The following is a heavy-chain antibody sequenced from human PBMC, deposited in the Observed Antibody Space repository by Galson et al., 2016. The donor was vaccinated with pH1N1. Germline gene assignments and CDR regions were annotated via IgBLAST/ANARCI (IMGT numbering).Heavy chain of an antibody. Sequence: ETLSLTCTVSGGSISSYYWSWIRQPPGKELEWIGYIYYSGSTNSNPSLKSRVTISVDTSKNQFSLKMSSVTAADTAVYYCARRGIGEFLYYFDYWGQGTLVTVSS. CDR3: ARRGIGEFLYYFDY. J-gene: IGHJ4*02. CDR2: IYYSGST. CDR1: GGSISSYY. V-gene: IGHV4-59*08. D-gene: IGHD3-10*01.